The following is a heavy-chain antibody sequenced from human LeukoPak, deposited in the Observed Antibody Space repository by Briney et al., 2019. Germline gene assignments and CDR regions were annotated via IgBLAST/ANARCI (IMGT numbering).Heavy chain of an antibody. Sequence: SQTLSLTCAVSGGSVSSGGYCWSWIRQPPGKGLEWIGSIYYSGRTFYNPSLKSRVTISVDTSRNQFSLKLSSVTAADTAVYYCARDDGRGVVTPYWGQGTLVTVSS. V-gene: IGHV4-39*07. D-gene: IGHD2-21*02. CDR2: IYYSGRT. J-gene: IGHJ4*02. CDR3: ARDDGRGVVTPY. CDR1: GGSVSSGGYC.